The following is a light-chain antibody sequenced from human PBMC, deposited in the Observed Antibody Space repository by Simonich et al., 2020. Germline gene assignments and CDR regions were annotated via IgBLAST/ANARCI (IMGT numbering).Light chain of an antibody. J-gene: IGKJ1*01. V-gene: IGKV1-6*01. CDR1: QGIRND. CDR2: AAS. CDR3: LQDYNYPWT. Sequence: AIQMTQSPSSLSASVGDRVTITCRASQGIRNDLGWYQQKQGKAPKLLFYAASSLQSGVPSRFSGSGSGTDFTLTISSLQPEDFATYYCLQDYNYPWTFGQGTKVEIK.